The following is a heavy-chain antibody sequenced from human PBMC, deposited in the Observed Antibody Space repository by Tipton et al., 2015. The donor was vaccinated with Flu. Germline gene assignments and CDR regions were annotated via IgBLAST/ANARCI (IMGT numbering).Heavy chain of an antibody. CDR2: INPNSGST. Sequence: QLVQSGAEVKKPGASVKVSCKASGYTFTGYYMHWVRQAPGQGLEWMGWINPNSGSTNYAQKFQGRVTMTRDTSISTAYMELSRLRSDDTAVYYCARTPQIAAAGTLDYWGQGTLVTVSS. V-gene: IGHV1-2*02. D-gene: IGHD6-13*01. CDR1: GYTFTGYY. J-gene: IGHJ4*02. CDR3: ARTPQIAAAGTLDY.